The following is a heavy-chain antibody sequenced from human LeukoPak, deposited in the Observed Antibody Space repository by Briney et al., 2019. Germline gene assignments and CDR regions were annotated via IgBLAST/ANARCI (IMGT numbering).Heavy chain of an antibody. CDR2: IRGRANGYAT. D-gene: IGHD6-13*01. Sequence: PGGSLRLSCAASGFTFSGSAIHWVRQASGKGLEWVGRIRGRANGYATAFATSVRGRFTIFRDDSENTAYLQMSSLKTEDTAIYYCTRRSDTSGSTSGLDIWGQGTLVTVSS. CDR3: TRRSDTSGSTSGLDI. CDR1: GFTFSGSA. J-gene: IGHJ3*02. V-gene: IGHV3-73*01.